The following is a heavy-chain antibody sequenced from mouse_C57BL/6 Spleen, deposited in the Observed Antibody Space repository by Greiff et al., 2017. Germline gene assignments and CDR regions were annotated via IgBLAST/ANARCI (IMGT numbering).Heavy chain of an antibody. CDR1: GYTFTDYE. Sequence: VQRVESGAELVRPGASVTLSCKASGYTFTDYEMHWVKQTPVHGLEWIGAIDPETGGTAYNQKFKGKAILTADKSSSTAYMELRSLTSEDSAVYYCTREIKDYWGQGTTLTVSS. CDR2: IDPETGGT. CDR3: TREIKDY. V-gene: IGHV1-15*01. D-gene: IGHD1-3*01. J-gene: IGHJ2*01.